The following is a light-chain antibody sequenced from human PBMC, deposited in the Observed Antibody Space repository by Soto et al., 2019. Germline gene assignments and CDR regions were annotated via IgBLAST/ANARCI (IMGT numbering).Light chain of an antibody. V-gene: IGKV3-15*01. CDR1: QNILSN. Sequence: EIVMTQSPATLSVSPGERVTLSCRASQNILSNLAWYHQKPGQAPSLLIYGASTRATGIPARFSGSGSGTEFTLTISGLQSEDFAVYYCQQYNNWPITFGQGTRLEIK. CDR3: QQYNNWPIT. CDR2: GAS. J-gene: IGKJ5*01.